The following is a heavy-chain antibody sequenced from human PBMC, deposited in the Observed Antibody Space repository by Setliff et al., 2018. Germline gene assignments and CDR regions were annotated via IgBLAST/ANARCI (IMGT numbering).Heavy chain of an antibody. D-gene: IGHD5-12*01. CDR3: ARAPSTRGYSGYDS. V-gene: IGHV3-21*01. Sequence: PGGSLRLSCAASGFTFSSYSMNWVRQAPGKGLEWVSSISSSSSYIYYADSMKGRFTISRDNAKNSLYLQMNSLRAEDTAVYYCARAPSTRGYSGYDSWGQGTLVTVSS. CDR1: GFTFSSYS. CDR2: ISSSSSYI. J-gene: IGHJ5*02.